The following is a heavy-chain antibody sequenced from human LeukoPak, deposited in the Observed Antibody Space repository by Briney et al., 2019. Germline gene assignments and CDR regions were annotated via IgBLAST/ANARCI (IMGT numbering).Heavy chain of an antibody. V-gene: IGHV3-7*01. CDR1: GFTFSSYW. CDR2: IKQDGSEK. D-gene: IGHD6-19*01. Sequence: GGSLRLSCAASGFTFSSYWMSWVRQAPGKGLEWVANIKQDGSEKYYVDSVKGRFTISRDNAKNSLYLQMNSLRAEDTAVYYCARASSRLSGWYIGVHFDYWGQGTLVTVSS. CDR3: ARASSRLSGWYIGVHFDY. J-gene: IGHJ4*02.